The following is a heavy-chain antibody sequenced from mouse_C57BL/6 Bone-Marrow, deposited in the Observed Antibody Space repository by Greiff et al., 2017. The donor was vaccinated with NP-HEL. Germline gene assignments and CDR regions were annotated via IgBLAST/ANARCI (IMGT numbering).Heavy chain of an antibody. CDR1: GYTFTSYW. CDR2: IDPSDSAT. Sequence: QVQLQQPGAELVRPGSSVKLSCKASGYTFTSYWMHWVKQRPIQGLEWIGNIDPSDSATHYKQKFKDKATLTVDKSSSTAYKQLSSLTSEESAVYDCARRTSTTVVACYFDYWGKGTTLTVSS. J-gene: IGHJ2*01. CDR3: ARRTSTTVVACYFDY. V-gene: IGHV1-52*01. D-gene: IGHD1-1*01.